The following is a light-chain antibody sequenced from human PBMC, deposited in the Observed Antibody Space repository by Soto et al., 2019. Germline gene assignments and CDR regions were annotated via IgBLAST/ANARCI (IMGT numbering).Light chain of an antibody. CDR1: RSNIGSNL. CDR2: RNH. Sequence: QSVLSQPPSASVTPGQRVTISCSGSRSNIGSNLVNWYQQLPGVAPTLLIWRNHHRPSAGPDRFSGSESGASASPAISGPQSEDEGDYYCAAWDDSLRAVVFGGGTKLTVL. CDR3: AAWDDSLRAVV. J-gene: IGLJ2*01. V-gene: IGLV1-44*01.